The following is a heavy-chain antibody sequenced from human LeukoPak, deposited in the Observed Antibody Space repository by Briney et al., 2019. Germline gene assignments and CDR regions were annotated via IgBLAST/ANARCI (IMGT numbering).Heavy chain of an antibody. Sequence: SETLSLTCAVSGYSISSGYYWSWIRQPPGKGLEWIGYIYYSGSTNYNPSLKSRVTISVDTSKNQFSLKLSSVTAADTAVYYCARVKQTFNYDFWSGYYYMDVWGKGTTVTVSS. CDR3: ARVKQTFNYDFWSGYYYMDV. V-gene: IGHV4-61*01. CDR2: IYYSGST. J-gene: IGHJ6*03. CDR1: GYSISSGYY. D-gene: IGHD3-3*01.